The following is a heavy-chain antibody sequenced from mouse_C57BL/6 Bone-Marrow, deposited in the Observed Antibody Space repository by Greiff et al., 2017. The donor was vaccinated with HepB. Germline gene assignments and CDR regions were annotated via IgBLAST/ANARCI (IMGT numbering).Heavy chain of an antibody. CDR2: IDPSDSET. V-gene: IGHV1-52*01. J-gene: IGHJ4*01. CDR1: GYTFTSYW. Sequence: QVQLQQPGAELVRPGSSVKLSCKASGYTFTSYWMHWVKQRPIQGLEWIGNIDPSDSETHYNQKFKDKATLTVDKSSSTAYMQLSSLTSEDSAVYYCARSDSNFPLAMDYWGQGTSVTVSS. D-gene: IGHD2-5*01. CDR3: ARSDSNFPLAMDY.